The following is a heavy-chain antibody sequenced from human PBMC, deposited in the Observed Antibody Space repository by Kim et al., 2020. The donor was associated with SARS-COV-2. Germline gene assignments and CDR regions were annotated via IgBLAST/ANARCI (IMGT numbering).Heavy chain of an antibody. Sequence: NHEQKFQGWATMTRDTSISTASMELSRLRSDDTAVYYCARGDIYDYDYFDYWGQGTLVTVSS. D-gene: IGHD5-12*01. V-gene: IGHV1-2*04. CDR3: ARGDIYDYDYFDY. J-gene: IGHJ4*02.